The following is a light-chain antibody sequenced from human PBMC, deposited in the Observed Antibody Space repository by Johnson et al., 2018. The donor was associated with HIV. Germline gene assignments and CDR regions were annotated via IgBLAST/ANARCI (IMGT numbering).Light chain of an antibody. CDR2: DNN. CDR3: GTWDSSLSAGV. J-gene: IGLJ1*01. V-gene: IGLV1-51*01. Sequence: HSVLTQPPSVSAAPGQKVTISCSGSSSNIGNNYVSWYQQLPGTAPKLLIYDNNMRPSGIPDRFSGSKSGTSATLGITGLQTGDEADYNCGTWDSSLSAGVFGTGTKVTVL. CDR1: SSNIGNNY.